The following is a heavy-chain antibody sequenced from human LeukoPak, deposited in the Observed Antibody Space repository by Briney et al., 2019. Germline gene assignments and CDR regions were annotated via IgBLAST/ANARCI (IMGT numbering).Heavy chain of an antibody. J-gene: IGHJ6*04. Sequence: GRSLRLSCAASGFTFSSYAMHWVRQAPGKGLEWVAVISYDGSNKYYADSVKGRFTISRDNSKNTLYLQMNSLRAEDTAVYYCASDYGDYGVIYYYGMDVWGKGTTVTVSS. CDR2: ISYDGSNK. D-gene: IGHD4-17*01. V-gene: IGHV3-30*04. CDR3: ASDYGDYGVIYYYGMDV. CDR1: GFTFSSYA.